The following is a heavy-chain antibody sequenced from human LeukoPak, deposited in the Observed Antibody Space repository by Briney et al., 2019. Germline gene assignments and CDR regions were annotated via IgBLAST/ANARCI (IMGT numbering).Heavy chain of an antibody. CDR1: GFTFSSYA. Sequence: GGSLRLSCAASGFTFSSYAMSWVRQAPGKGLEWVSAISGSGGSTYYADSVKGRLTISRDNSKNTLYLQMNSLRAEDTAVYYCAKASPITIFGVVNLFDYWGQGTLVTVSS. V-gene: IGHV3-23*01. J-gene: IGHJ4*02. CDR3: AKASPITIFGVVNLFDY. CDR2: ISGSGGST. D-gene: IGHD3-3*01.